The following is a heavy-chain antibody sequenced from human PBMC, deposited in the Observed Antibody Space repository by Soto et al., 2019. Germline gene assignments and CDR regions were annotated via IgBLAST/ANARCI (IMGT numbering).Heavy chain of an antibody. CDR2: INHSGST. Sequence: SETLSLTCAVYGGSFSGYYWSWIRQPPGKGLEWIGEINHSGSTNYNPSLKSRVTISVDTSKNQFSLKLSSVTAADTAVYYCARARLRYFDDGHTNWFDPWGQGTLVTVSS. CDR1: GGSFSGYY. CDR3: ARARLRYFDDGHTNWFDP. D-gene: IGHD3-9*01. V-gene: IGHV4-34*01. J-gene: IGHJ5*02.